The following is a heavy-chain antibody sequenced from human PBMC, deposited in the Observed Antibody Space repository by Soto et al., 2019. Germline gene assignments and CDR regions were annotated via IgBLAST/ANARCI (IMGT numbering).Heavy chain of an antibody. D-gene: IGHD2-2*01. CDR1: GGTFSSYA. CDR3: AAFYCSSTSCYEGRHYYYGMAV. Sequence: QVQLVQSGAEVQKPGSSVKVSCKASGGTFSSYAISWVRHAPGQGLEWMGGLIPIFGTATSAQKFQVRVTITADESTSTAYMELSSLRSEDTAVYYCAAFYCSSTSCYEGRHYYYGMAVWRQGTTVTVSS. J-gene: IGHJ6*02. V-gene: IGHV1-69*01. CDR2: LIPIFGTA.